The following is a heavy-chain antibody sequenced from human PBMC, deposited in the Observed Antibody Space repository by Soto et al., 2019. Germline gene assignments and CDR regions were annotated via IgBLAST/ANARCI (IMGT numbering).Heavy chain of an antibody. Sequence: AGGSLRLSCAASGFTFSSDGMHWVRQAPGKGLEWVAVISCDGSYQCYVDSVKGRFTISRDNSKNTLYLQMNSLRAEDTAVYYCAKDEISKTIRGDAFNFWGQGTMVTVSS. V-gene: IGHV3-30*18. CDR1: GFTFSSDG. CDR2: ISCDGSYQ. J-gene: IGHJ3*01. D-gene: IGHD1-7*01. CDR3: AKDEISKTIRGDAFNF.